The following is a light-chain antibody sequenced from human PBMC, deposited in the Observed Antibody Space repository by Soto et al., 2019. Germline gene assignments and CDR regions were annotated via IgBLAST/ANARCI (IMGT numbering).Light chain of an antibody. CDR1: QSVSSY. Sequence: EIVLTQSPASLSLSPGERAALCCRASQSVSSYLAWYQQKPGQAPRLLIYDASNRATGIPARFSGSGSGTDFTLTISSIESKDVVVYSWQQRSKLLGTFGGGTKLEIK. V-gene: IGKV3-11*01. J-gene: IGKJ4*01. CDR3: QQRSKLLGT. CDR2: DAS.